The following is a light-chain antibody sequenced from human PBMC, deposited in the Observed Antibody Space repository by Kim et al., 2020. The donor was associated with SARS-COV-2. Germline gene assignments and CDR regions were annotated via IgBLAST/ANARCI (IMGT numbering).Light chain of an antibody. CDR3: SSYTSSSTLYV. J-gene: IGLJ1*01. CDR1: SSDVGGYNH. V-gene: IGLV2-14*03. CDR2: DVS. Sequence: QSALTQPASVSGSPGQSITISCTGTSSDVGGYNHVSWYQQHPGKAPKLMIYDVSNWPSGVSNRFSGSKSGNTASLTISGLQAEDEADYYCSSYTSSSTLYVFGTGTKVTVL.